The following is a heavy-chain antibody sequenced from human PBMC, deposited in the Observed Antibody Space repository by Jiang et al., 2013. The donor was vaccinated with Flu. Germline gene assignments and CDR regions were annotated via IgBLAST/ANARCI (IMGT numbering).Heavy chain of an antibody. CDR3: ARDGATYYYGSGSSDDAFDI. V-gene: IGHV4-59*01. CDR1: GGSISSYY. J-gene: IGHJ3*02. CDR2: IYYSGST. Sequence: GPGLVKPSETLSLTCTVSGGSISSYYWSWIRQPPGKGLEWIGYIYYSGSTNYNPSLKSRVTISVDTSKNQFSLKLSSVTAADTAVYYCARDGATYYYGSGSSDDAFDIWGQGTMGHRLF. D-gene: IGHD3-10*01.